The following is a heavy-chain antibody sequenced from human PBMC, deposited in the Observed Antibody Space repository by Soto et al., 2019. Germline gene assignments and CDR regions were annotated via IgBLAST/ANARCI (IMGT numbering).Heavy chain of an antibody. CDR1: GFTLTNYA. V-gene: IGHV3-30-3*01. CDR2: ISDDGDNK. J-gene: IGHJ4*02. Sequence: QVQLVESGGGVVQPGRSLRLSCAASGFTLTNYAMHWVRQAPGKGLEWLAVISDDGDNKHYADSVKGRFTISRDNSNKTIYLQMNSLRPEDTAVYYCARDRYSSSTLFDYWGQGTLVTVSS. CDR3: ARDRYSSSTLFDY. D-gene: IGHD6-6*01.